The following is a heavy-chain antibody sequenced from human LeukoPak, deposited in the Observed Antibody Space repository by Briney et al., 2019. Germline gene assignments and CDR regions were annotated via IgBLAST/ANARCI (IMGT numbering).Heavy chain of an antibody. D-gene: IGHD1-14*01. CDR3: ARERNRLELVIDY. V-gene: IGHV1-2*06. J-gene: IGHJ4*02. Sequence: ASVKVSXKASGYTFTGYYMHWVRQAPGQGLEWMGRINPNSGGTNYAQKFQGRVTMTRDTSISTAYMELSRLRSDDTAVYYCARERNRLELVIDYWGQGTLVTVSS. CDR2: INPNSGGT. CDR1: GYTFTGYY.